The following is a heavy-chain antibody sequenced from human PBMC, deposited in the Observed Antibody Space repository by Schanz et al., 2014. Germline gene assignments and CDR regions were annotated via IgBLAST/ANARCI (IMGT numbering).Heavy chain of an antibody. CDR3: ARSRSGFYFDY. D-gene: IGHD1-26*01. CDR1: GFTFSSNS. CDR2: IGSSSSRI. J-gene: IGHJ4*02. Sequence: EVQLVESGGGLVQPGGSLRLSCAASGFTFSSNSMNWVRQAPGKGLEWISYIGSSSSRIDHADSVKGRFTISRDNAKNSLYLQMNSLRAEYSAVYCCARSRSGFYFDYWGQGTLVTVSS. V-gene: IGHV3-48*01.